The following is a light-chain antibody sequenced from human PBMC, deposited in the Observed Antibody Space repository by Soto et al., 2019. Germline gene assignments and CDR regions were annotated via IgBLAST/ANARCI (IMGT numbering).Light chain of an antibody. CDR1: SGFVGSFSL. V-gene: IGLV2-23*01. CDR2: EGH. CDR3: CLYIGATTYV. Sequence: QSVLAQPASMSRSPGKSITISSPGTSGFVGSFSLVSWYQQHPGKAPKVMISEGHRRPSGVPDRFSGSTSVNSASLTISGLQADDESDYYCCLYIGATTYVFGTGTKVTVL. J-gene: IGLJ1*01.